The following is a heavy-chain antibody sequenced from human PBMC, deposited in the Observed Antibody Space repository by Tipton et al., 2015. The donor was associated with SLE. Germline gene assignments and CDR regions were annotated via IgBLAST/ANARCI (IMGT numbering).Heavy chain of an antibody. CDR1: GFTFSSYS. Sequence: SLRLSCAASGFTFSSYSMNWVRQAPGKGLEWVSSISSSSSYIYYADSVKGRFTISRDNAKNSLYLQMNSLRAEDTAVYYCARELGMGGYDRYYFDYWGQGTLVTVSS. V-gene: IGHV3-21*01. CDR3: ARELGMGGYDRYYFDY. D-gene: IGHD5-12*01. CDR2: ISSSSSYI. J-gene: IGHJ4*02.